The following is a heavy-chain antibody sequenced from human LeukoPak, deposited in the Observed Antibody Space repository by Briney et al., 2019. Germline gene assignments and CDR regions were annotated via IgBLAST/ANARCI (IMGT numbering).Heavy chain of an antibody. D-gene: IGHD3-9*01. CDR1: GFTFSDYY. CDR2: ISSGAGNI. Sequence: GGSLRLSCAASGFTFSDYYMSWIRQAPGKGLGWVSYISSGAGNIYYADSVKGRFTISRDNAKNSLYLQMNSLRAEDTAVYYCARDPGYNILTGYYNDWGQGTLVTVSS. J-gene: IGHJ4*02. V-gene: IGHV3-11*01. CDR3: ARDPGYNILTGYYND.